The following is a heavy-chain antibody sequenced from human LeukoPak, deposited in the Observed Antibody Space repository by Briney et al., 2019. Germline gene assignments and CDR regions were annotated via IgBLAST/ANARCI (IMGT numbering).Heavy chain of an antibody. J-gene: IGHJ4*02. Sequence: GGSLRLSCAASGFTFSSYWMSWVRQAPEKGLEWVANIKQDGSEKYYVDSVKGRFTISRDNAKNSLYLQMNSLRAEDTAVYYCAESIYGDYFDYWGQGTLVTVSS. CDR3: AESIYGDYFDY. CDR1: GFTFSSYW. CDR2: IKQDGSEK. V-gene: IGHV3-7*03. D-gene: IGHD4-17*01.